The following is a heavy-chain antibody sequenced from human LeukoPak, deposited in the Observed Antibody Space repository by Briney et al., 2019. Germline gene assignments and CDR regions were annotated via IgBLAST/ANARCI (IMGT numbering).Heavy chain of an antibody. Sequence: GGSLRLSCAASGFTVSSIHMVWVRQAPGKGLEWVSGISGGGVTTYYADSVKGRFTISRDNSKNTLYLQMNSLRADDTAIYYCARNQQLGGHSYYYYGMDVWGQGTTVTVSS. V-gene: IGHV3-23*01. D-gene: IGHD3-16*01. CDR1: GFTVSSIH. CDR3: ARNQQLGGHSYYYYGMDV. J-gene: IGHJ6*02. CDR2: ISGGGVTT.